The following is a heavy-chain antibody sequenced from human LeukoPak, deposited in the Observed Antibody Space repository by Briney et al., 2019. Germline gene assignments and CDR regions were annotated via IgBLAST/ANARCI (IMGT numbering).Heavy chain of an antibody. J-gene: IGHJ6*02. CDR1: GGSISSGDYY. CDR2: IYYSGST. CDR3: ARGRSYSYGMDV. V-gene: IGHV4-61*08. Sequence: SETLSLTCTVSGGSISSGDYYWSWIRQPPGKGLEWIGYIYYSGSTNYNPSLKSRVTISVDTSKNQFSLKLSSVTAADTAVYYCARGRSYSYGMDVWGQGTTVTVSS.